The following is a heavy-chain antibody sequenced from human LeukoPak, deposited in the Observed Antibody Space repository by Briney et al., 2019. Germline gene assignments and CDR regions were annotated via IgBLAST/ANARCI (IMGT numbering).Heavy chain of an antibody. V-gene: IGHV4-31*03. CDR2: IYYSGST. CDR1: GGSISSGGYY. D-gene: IGHD6-13*01. J-gene: IGHJ4*02. Sequence: PSETLSLTCTVSGGSISSGGYYWSWIRQHPGKGLEWIGYIYYSGSTYYNPSLKSRVTISVDTSKNQFSLKLSSVTAADTAVYYCARVTRYSSAVGYFDYWGQGTLVTVSS. CDR3: ARVTRYSSAVGYFDY.